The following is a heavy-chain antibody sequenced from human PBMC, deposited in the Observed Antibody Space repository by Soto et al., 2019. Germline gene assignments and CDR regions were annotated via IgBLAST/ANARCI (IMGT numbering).Heavy chain of an antibody. J-gene: IGHJ3*02. V-gene: IGHV4-59*08. D-gene: IGHD6-13*01. CDR2: VHYSWGS. CDR3: ARLWCSSSLCSAFDI. Sequence: SETLSLTCTVSGGSISSYYWSWIRQPPGKGLEWIGYVHYSWGSHYNPSLKSQVTKSLDTSKNQISLKLNSVNTTDTAVDYCARLWCSSSLCSAFDIWGQGTMVTVS. CDR1: GGSISSYY.